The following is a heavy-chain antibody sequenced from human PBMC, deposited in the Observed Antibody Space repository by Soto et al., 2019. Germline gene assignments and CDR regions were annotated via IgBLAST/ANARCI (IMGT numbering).Heavy chain of an antibody. Sequence: GSLKISCKGSGYSFTSYWISWVRQMPGKGLEWMGRIDPSDSYTNYSPSFQGHVTISADKSISTAYLQWSSLKASDTAMYYCARASTDDSSGYPYYYYYYGMDVWGQGTTVTVSS. J-gene: IGHJ6*02. CDR2: IDPSDSYT. D-gene: IGHD3-22*01. V-gene: IGHV5-10-1*01. CDR1: GYSFTSYW. CDR3: ARASTDDSSGYPYYYYYYGMDV.